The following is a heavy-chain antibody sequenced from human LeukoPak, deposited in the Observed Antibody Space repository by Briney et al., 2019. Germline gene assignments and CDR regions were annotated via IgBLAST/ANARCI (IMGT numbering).Heavy chain of an antibody. J-gene: IGHJ4*02. V-gene: IGHV5-51*01. Sequence: GESLKISCKGSGYSFTSYWIGWVRQMPGKGLEWMGIINPGDYDTRYSPSFQGQVTIPADKSISTAYLQWSSLKASDTAMYYCARHPPAAAGTDPLDYWGQGTLVTVSS. CDR2: INPGDYDT. CDR1: GYSFTSYW. CDR3: ARHPPAAAGTDPLDY. D-gene: IGHD6-13*01.